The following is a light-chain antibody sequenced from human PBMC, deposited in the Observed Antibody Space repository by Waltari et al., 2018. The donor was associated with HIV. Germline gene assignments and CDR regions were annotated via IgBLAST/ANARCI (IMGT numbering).Light chain of an antibody. V-gene: IGKV3-20*01. CDR2: GAS. CDR1: QNISDDF. J-gene: IGKJ4*01. CDR3: QQYGDRPLT. Sequence: DTVLVQSPGTLSLSPGERATLSCRATQNISDDFLAWYQQRPGQAPRLLIYGASNRATGIPDRFSASGTGTDFTLTVSRLEPEDFAVYFCQQYGDRPLTFGGGTRIEIK.